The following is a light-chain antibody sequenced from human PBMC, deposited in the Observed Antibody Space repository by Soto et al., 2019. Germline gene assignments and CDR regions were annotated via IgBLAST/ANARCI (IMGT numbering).Light chain of an antibody. CDR3: QQYGSSFFT. V-gene: IGKV3-20*01. Sequence: EIVLTQSPGTLSLSPGERATLSCRASQSVSSSYLAWYQQKPDQAPRLLIYGASSRATGIPDRFSGSGSGTDFTLTISRLEPEDFAVYYCQQYGSSFFTFGGGTKVEIK. J-gene: IGKJ4*01. CDR2: GAS. CDR1: QSVSSSY.